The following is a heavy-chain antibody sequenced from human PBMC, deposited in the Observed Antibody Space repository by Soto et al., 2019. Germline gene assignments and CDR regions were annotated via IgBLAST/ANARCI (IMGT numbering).Heavy chain of an antibody. Sequence: QVHVVQSGAEVKKPGASVKVSCKSSGYTFTSYHIHWVRQATGQALEWVGWMNPNSGDTGYAQKFQDRVTMTRNTAISTAYMELSSLRSDDTAVYYCARICPNGVCFDYWGQGTLVTVSS. CDR3: ARICPNGVCFDY. J-gene: IGHJ4*02. D-gene: IGHD2-8*01. V-gene: IGHV1-8*01. CDR1: GYTFTSYH. CDR2: MNPNSGDT.